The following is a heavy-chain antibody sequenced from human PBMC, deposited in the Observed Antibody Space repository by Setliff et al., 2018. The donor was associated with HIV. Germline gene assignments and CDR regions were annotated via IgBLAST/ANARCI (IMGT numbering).Heavy chain of an antibody. V-gene: IGHV1-69-2*01. D-gene: IGHD3-10*01. CDR3: ANFRGRITIQNAAYDI. J-gene: IGHJ3*02. Sequence: ASVKVSCKASGYTFTDYYMHWVQQAPGKGLEWMGRVDPEDGETIYAEKFQGRVTITADTSTDTAYMELSSLRSEDTAVYYCANFRGRITIQNAAYDIWGQGTMVTVSS. CDR1: GYTFTDYY. CDR2: VDPEDGET.